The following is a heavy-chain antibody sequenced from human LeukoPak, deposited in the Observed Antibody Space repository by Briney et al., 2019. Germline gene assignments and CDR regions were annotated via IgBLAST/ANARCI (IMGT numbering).Heavy chain of an antibody. Sequence: AGGSRRLSCAASGFTFDDYGMSWVRQAPGKGLEWVSGINWNGGSTGYADSVKGRFTISRDNAKNSLYLQMNSLRAQDTALYYCAIFPYYDSSGYYNYWGQGTLVTVSS. CDR3: AIFPYYDSSGYYNY. CDR2: INWNGGST. CDR1: GFTFDDYG. D-gene: IGHD3-22*01. V-gene: IGHV3-20*04. J-gene: IGHJ4*02.